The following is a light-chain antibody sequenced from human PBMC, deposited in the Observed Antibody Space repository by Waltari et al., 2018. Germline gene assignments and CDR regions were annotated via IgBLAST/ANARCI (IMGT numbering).Light chain of an antibody. V-gene: IGKV1-33*01. CDR1: QAISNY. CDR2: DAS. J-gene: IGKJ4*01. Sequence: DIQMTQSPSSLSASVGDRVTITCQASQAISNYLNWYQQKPGKAPKLLIYDASNLETGVPSRFSGSGSGTDFTFTISSLQPEDIATYYRQQYDNLPSLAFGGGTQVEIK. CDR3: QQYDNLPSLA.